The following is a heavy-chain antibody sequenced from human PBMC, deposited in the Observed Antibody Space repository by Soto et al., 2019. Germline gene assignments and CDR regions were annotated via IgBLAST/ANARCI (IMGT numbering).Heavy chain of an antibody. V-gene: IGHV1-3*01. CDR3: ASDAYSYGLDY. J-gene: IGHJ4*02. D-gene: IGHD5-18*01. CDR1: GYTFPYYA. CDR2: INAGNGNT. Sequence: QLLPAGAEGKEPGASSKGSCQASGYTFPYYAMHLVRQAPGKRLEWMGWINAGNGNTKYSQKFQGRVTITRDTSASTAYMELSSLRSEDTAVYYCASDAYSYGLDYWGQGTLVTVSS.